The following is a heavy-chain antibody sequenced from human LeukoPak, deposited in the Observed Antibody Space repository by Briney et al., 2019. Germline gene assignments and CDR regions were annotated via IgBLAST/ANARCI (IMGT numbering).Heavy chain of an antibody. V-gene: IGHV1-8*03. D-gene: IGHD3-9*01. CDR2: MNPNSGNT. CDR3: ARAYYDILTGYWYFDY. Sequence: ASVKVSCKASGYTFTGYYMHWVRQAPGQGLEWMGWMNPNSGNTGYAQKFQGRVTITRNTSISTAYMELSSLRSEDTAVYYCARAYYDILTGYWYFDYWGQGTLVTVSS. CDR1: GYTFTGYY. J-gene: IGHJ4*02.